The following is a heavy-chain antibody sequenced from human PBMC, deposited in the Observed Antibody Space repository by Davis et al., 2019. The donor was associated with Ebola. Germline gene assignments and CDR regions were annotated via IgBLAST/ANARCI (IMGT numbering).Heavy chain of an antibody. CDR3: ARQGTTSWDS. Sequence: GGSLRLSCKTSGHTFTSYWISWVRQMPGKGLEWMGRIDPSDSYTNYSPSFQGQVTFSVDKSIRTANLHWNSLKASDTATYYCARQGTTSWDSWGQGTLVTVSS. D-gene: IGHD2-2*01. CDR2: IDPSDSYT. CDR1: GHTFTSYW. J-gene: IGHJ4*02. V-gene: IGHV5-10-1*04.